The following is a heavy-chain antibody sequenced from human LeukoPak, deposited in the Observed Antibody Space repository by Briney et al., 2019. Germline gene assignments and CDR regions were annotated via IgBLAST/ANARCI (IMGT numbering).Heavy chain of an antibody. D-gene: IGHD4-17*01. J-gene: IGHJ6*02. CDR3: ANPSPTVTRNYYYYGMDV. Sequence: GGSLRLSCAASGFTVINNYMSWVRQAPGKGLEWVSVIYSDGSTYYADSVKGRFTISRDNSKNTLYLQMNSLRAEDTAVYYCANPSPTVTRNYYYYGMDVWGQGTTVTVSS. V-gene: IGHV3-66*01. CDR1: GFTVINNY. CDR2: IYSDGST.